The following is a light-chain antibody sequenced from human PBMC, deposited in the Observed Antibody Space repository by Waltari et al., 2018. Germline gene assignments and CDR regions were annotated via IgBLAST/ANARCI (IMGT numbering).Light chain of an antibody. CDR2: EDN. CDR3: RSYDSSNQAV. Sequence: NFMLTPPHSVSESPGKTVTISCTRSSGSIASNYVKWYQQRPGSAPTTVIYEDNQGPAVAPERFSGAINSSSNAASRTSAGLRTEEEADYYCRSYDSSNQAVFGGGTQLSVL. CDR1: SGSIASNY. V-gene: IGLV6-57*03. J-gene: IGLJ7*01.